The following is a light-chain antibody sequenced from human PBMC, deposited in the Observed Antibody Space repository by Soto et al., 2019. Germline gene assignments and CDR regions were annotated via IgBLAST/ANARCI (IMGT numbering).Light chain of an antibody. V-gene: IGLV2-14*03. Sequence: QSVLTQPASVSGSPGQSITISCTGTSSDVGGYNYVSWYQHHPGKAPKLIIYDVSNRPSGVSIRFSGSKSDNTASLTISGLQPEVEADYHCCSYTTSNTRQMVFGTGTKVTVL. CDR3: CSYTTSNTRQMV. J-gene: IGLJ1*01. CDR2: DVS. CDR1: SSDVGGYNY.